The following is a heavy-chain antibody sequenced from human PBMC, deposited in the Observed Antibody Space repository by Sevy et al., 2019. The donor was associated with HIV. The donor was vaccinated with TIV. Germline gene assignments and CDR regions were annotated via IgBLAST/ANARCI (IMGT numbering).Heavy chain of an antibody. D-gene: IGHD5-12*01. CDR1: GFSLRTSGVS. CDR3: ARSGFYYDYAY. V-gene: IGHV2-5*01. J-gene: IGHJ4*02. CDR2: IYWNGDK. Sequence: SGPTLVNPTQTLTLTCTFSGFSLRTSGVSVGWIRQPPGKALEWLALIYWNGDKRYRPSLKSRLTITGDTSKNQVVLTLGNMDPVDTATYYCARSGFYYDYAYWGQGTQVTVSS.